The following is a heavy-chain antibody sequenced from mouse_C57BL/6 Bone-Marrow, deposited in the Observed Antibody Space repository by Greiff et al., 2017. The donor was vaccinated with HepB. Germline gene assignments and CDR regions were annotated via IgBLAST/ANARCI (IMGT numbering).Heavy chain of an antibody. CDR2: INPNNGGT. D-gene: IGHD1-1*01. J-gene: IGHJ2*01. CDR1: GYTFTDYY. Sequence: EVQLQQSGPELVKPGASVKISCKASGYTFTDYYMNWVKQSHGKSLEWIGDINPNNGGTSYNQKFKGKATLTVDKSSSTAYMELRSLTSEDSAVYYCARTDYYGSSYPFDYWGQGTTLTVSS. CDR3: ARTDYYGSSYPFDY. V-gene: IGHV1-26*01.